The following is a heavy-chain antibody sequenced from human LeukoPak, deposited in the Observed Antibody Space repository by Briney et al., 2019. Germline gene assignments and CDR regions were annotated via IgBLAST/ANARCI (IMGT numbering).Heavy chain of an antibody. V-gene: IGHV3-48*01. CDR1: GFTFSTYS. CDR3: ARVLPYDYINRXDR. CDR2: ISSSTSTI. D-gene: IGHD4-11*01. J-gene: IGHJ5*02. Sequence: PGGSLRLSCAASGFTFSTYSMNWVRQAPGKGLEWVSYISSSTSTIYYADSVKGRFTISRDNAKNSLYLQMNSLRAEDTAVYYCARVLPYDYINRXDRWGQGTLVT.